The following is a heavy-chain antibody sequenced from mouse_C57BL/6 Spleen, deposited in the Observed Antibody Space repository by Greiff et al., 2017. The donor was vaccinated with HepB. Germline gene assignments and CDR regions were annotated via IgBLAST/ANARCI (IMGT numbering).Heavy chain of an antibody. Sequence: VQLQQSGAELVKPGASVKISCKASGYAFSSYWMNWVKQRPGKGLEWIGQIYPGDGDTNYNGKFKGKATLTADKSSSTAYMQLSSLTSEDSAVYFCARYLPHYYAMGYWGQGTSVTVSS. V-gene: IGHV1-80*01. CDR3: ARYLPHYYAMGY. J-gene: IGHJ4*01. CDR1: GYAFSSYW. CDR2: IYPGDGDT.